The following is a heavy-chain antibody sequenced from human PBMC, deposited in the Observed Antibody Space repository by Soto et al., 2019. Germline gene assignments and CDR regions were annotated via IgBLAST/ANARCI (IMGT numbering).Heavy chain of an antibody. V-gene: IGHV3-15*01. Sequence: GGSLRLSCAASGFTFSNAWMSWVRQAPGKGLEWVGRIKSKTDGGTTDYAAPVKGRFTISRDDSKNTLYLQMNSLKTEDTAVYYCTTDLGYSSSWYEQKFDPWGQGTLVTVSS. CDR3: TTDLGYSSSWYEQKFDP. CDR1: GFTFSNAW. J-gene: IGHJ5*02. D-gene: IGHD6-13*01. CDR2: IKSKTDGGTT.